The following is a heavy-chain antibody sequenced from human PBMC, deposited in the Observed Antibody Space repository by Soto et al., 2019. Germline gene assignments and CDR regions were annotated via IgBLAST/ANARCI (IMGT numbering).Heavy chain of an antibody. Sequence: EVQVVESGGGLVNPGGSLRLSCSFTFSMYSMNWVRQAPGKGLAWVASISSGGIYIKYADSVKGRFTITRDNAKNSVSLQMNSLKVEDTALYYCTRDQGGSYDSWFDPWGQGTQVSVSS. V-gene: IGHV3-21*06. J-gene: IGHJ5*02. CDR3: TRDQGGSYDSWFDP. CDR1: FTFSMYS. CDR2: ISSGGIYI. D-gene: IGHD1-26*01.